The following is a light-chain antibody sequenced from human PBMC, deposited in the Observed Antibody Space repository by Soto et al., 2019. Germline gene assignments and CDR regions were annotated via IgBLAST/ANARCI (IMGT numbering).Light chain of an antibody. CDR3: QQYNTYPLT. CDR1: QNIDSW. V-gene: IGKV1-5*01. CDR2: DAS. J-gene: IGKJ1*01. Sequence: DIQMAQSPSTLSASVGDRVTITCRASQNIDSWLAWYQHKPGKAAKVLIYDASSLETGVPSRFSGSGSGTEFSLTISSLRPDDFATYYCQQYNTYPLTFGQGT.